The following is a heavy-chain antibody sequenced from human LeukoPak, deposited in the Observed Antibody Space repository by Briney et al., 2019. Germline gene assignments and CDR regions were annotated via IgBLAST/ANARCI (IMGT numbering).Heavy chain of an antibody. CDR3: ARIHTWFDP. CDR2: IYYSGST. V-gene: IGHV4-59*06. J-gene: IGHJ5*02. Sequence: GSLRLSCAASGFTVSSNYMSWIRQCPGKGLEWVGNIYYSGSTNYNPSLKSRLTISVDTSKNQFSLKLSSVTAADTAVYFCARIHTWFDPWGQGTLVTVSS. CDR1: GFTVSSNY.